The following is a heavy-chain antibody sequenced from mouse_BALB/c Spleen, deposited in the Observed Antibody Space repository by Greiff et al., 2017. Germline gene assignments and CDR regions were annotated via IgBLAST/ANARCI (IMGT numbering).Heavy chain of an antibody. CDR3: SITTVSPMDY. D-gene: IGHD1-1*01. CDR2: IDPSDSYT. V-gene: IGHV1S127*01. J-gene: IGHJ4*01. CDR1: GYTFTSYW. Sequence: QVQLQQPGAELVKPGASVKMSCKASGYTFTSYWMHWVKQRPGQGLEWIGVIDPSDSYTSYNQKFKGKATLTVDTSSSTAYMQLSSLTSEDSAVYYCSITTVSPMDYWGQGTSVTVSS.